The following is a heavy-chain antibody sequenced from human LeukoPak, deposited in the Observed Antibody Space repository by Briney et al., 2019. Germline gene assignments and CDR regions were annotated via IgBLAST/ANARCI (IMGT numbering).Heavy chain of an antibody. CDR3: ARDPTLSSYYFDY. CDR1: GFTFSSYW. V-gene: IGHV3-74*01. J-gene: IGHJ4*02. Sequence: GGSLRLSCAASGFTFSSYWMHWVRQAPGKGLVWVSRINTDASSTSYADSVKGRFTISRDNAKNTLYLQMNSLRAEDTAVYYCARDPTLSSYYFDYWGQGTLVTVSS. CDR2: INTDASST. D-gene: IGHD3-16*02.